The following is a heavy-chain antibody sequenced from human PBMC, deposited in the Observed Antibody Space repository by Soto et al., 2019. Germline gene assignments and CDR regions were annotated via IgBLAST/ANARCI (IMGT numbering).Heavy chain of an antibody. CDR1: GYTFTSYG. D-gene: IGHD3-22*01. CDR2: ISAYNGNT. CDR3: ARGYYDSSGYYYYGMDV. V-gene: IGHV1-18*01. Sequence: ASVKVSCKASGYTFTSYGISWVRQAPGQGLEWMGWISAYNGNTNYAQKLQGRVTMTTDTSTSTAYMELRSLRSDDTGVYYCARGYYDSSGYYYYGMDVWGQGTTVTVSS. J-gene: IGHJ6*02.